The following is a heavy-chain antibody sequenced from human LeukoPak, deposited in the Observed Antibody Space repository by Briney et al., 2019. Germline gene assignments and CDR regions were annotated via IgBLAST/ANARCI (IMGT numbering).Heavy chain of an antibody. Sequence: SETLSLTCTVSGGFISGYYWNWIRQSPGKGLEWIGYIFYTGDTDYNPSLRSRVTMSVDRSNNRFSLQLASVTTADSAFYYCARAYRLASPRGFDPWGPGILVTVSS. CDR3: ARAYRLASPRGFDP. CDR1: GGFISGYY. D-gene: IGHD3-16*02. J-gene: IGHJ5*02. V-gene: IGHV4-59*01. CDR2: IFYTGDT.